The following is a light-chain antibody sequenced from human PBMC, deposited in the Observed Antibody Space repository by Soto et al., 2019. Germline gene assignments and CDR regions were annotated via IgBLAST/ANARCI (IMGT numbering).Light chain of an antibody. J-gene: IGKJ2*01. CDR2: ATY. V-gene: IGKV3-20*01. CDR1: QSVSSGY. CDR3: QQYGPSPLYT. Sequence: VLTQSPGTLSLSPGERATLSCRAGQSVSSGYLAWYQQKPGQAPRLLIYATYTRATGIPDRFSGSGSGTDFTLTISRLQPEDFAVYYCQQYGPSPLYTFGQGTKVEIK.